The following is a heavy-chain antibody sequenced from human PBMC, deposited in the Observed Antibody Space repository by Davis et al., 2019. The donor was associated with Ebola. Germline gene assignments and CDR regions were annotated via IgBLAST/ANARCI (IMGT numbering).Heavy chain of an antibody. D-gene: IGHD6-6*01. CDR2: MNPNSGNT. Sequence: ASVKVSCKASGYTFTSYDINWVRQATGQGLEWMGWMNPNSGNTGYAQKFQGRVTMTRNTSISTAYMELSSLRSEDTAVYYCATLSDIAAPLYYWGQGTLVTVSS. CDR1: GYTFTSYD. V-gene: IGHV1-8*01. CDR3: ATLSDIAAPLYY. J-gene: IGHJ4*02.